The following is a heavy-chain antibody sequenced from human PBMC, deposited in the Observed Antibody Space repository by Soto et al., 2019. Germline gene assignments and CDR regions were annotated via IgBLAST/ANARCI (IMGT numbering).Heavy chain of an antibody. Sequence: QVQLLESGGGVVQPGRSLRLSCVASGFTLNNNGMHWVRQAPGQGLEWVAVISSDGSSYYYGDSVRGRFTISRDTSKNTLFLEMNSLTTADTAVYYCAKDRGLAESGTWSHYYYGMDVWGQGTSVTVS. CDR3: AKDRGLAESGTWSHYYYGMDV. D-gene: IGHD1-26*01. V-gene: IGHV3-30*18. CDR1: GFTLNNNG. CDR2: ISSDGSSY. J-gene: IGHJ6*02.